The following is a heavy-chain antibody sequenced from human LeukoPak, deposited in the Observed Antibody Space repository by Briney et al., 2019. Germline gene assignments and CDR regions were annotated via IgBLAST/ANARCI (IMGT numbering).Heavy chain of an antibody. CDR2: TDHTGSA. J-gene: IGHJ3*02. V-gene: IGHV4-34*01. CDR1: GGSFSGYY. Sequence: PSETLSLTCAVYGGSFSGYYYNWIRQSPGKGLEWIGETDHTGSATYNPSLESRVTISIDSSQIQLKVTSMTAADTAVYYCARGGYSGYDYAVAFDIWGQGTMVTVSS. D-gene: IGHD5-12*01. CDR3: ARGGYSGYDYAVAFDI.